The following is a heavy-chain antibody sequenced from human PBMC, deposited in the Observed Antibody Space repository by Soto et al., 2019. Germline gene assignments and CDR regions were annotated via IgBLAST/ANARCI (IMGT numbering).Heavy chain of an antibody. D-gene: IGHD3-3*01. CDR3: ATTIFGVVINDY. CDR1: GGSISSSNW. Sequence: SETLSLTCAVSGGSISSSNWWSWVRQPPGKGLEWIGEIYHSGSTNYNPSLKSRVTISVDKSKNQFSLKLSSVTAADTAVYYCATTIFGVVINDYWGQGTLVTVSS. CDR2: IYHSGST. J-gene: IGHJ4*02. V-gene: IGHV4-4*02.